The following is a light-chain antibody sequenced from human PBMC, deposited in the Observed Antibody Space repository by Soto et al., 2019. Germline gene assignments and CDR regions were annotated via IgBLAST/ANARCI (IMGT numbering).Light chain of an antibody. Sequence: EIVLTQAPGAQSLSPGERAALSCRASQSLTSSYLAWYQQKPGQAPRLLIYATSSRVTGIPDRFSGGGSGTDFTLTISRLEPEDFAVYYCQQYHGSPCTFGQGTKLEIK. J-gene: IGKJ2*02. CDR2: ATS. V-gene: IGKV3-20*01. CDR3: QQYHGSPCT. CDR1: QSLTSSY.